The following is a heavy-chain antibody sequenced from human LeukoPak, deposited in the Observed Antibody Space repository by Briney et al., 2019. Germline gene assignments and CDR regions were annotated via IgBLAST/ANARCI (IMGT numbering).Heavy chain of an antibody. D-gene: IGHD3-10*01. Sequence: PGGSLRVSCAASGFTFSNAWMSWVRQAPGKGLEWVGRIKSKTDGGTTDYAAPVKGRFTISRDDSKNTLYLQMNSLKTEDTAVYYCTTDYLSLLWFGELFGVFDYWGQGTLVTVSS. V-gene: IGHV3-15*01. CDR1: GFTFSNAW. J-gene: IGHJ4*02. CDR3: TTDYLSLLWFGELFGVFDY. CDR2: IKSKTDGGTT.